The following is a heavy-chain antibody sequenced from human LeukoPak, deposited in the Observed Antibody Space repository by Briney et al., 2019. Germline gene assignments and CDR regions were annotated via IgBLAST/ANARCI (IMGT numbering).Heavy chain of an antibody. V-gene: IGHV4-4*07. J-gene: IGHJ5*02. D-gene: IGHD3-3*01. CDR3: ARDYDFWSGPTFDP. Sequence: SETLSLTCTVSGGSISSYYWSWIRQPAGKGLEWIGRIYTSGSTNYNPSLKSRVTMSVDTSKNQFSLKLSSVTAADTAVYYCARDYDFWSGPTFDPWGQGTLVTVSS. CDR1: GGSISSYY. CDR2: IYTSGST.